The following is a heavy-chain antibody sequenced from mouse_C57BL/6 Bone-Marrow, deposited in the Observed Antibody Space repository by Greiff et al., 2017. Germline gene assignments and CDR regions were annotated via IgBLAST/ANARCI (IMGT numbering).Heavy chain of an antibody. CDR1: GYTFTSYW. Sequence: VQLQQPGAELVKPGASVKMSCKASGYTFTSYWITWVKQRPGQGLEWIGDIYPGSGSTNYNEKFKGKATLTVDTSSSTAYMQLSGLTSEDSAVYYCARGGIDSNYWYFDVWGTGTTVTVSS. CDR3: ARGGIDSNYWYFDV. V-gene: IGHV1-55*01. J-gene: IGHJ1*03. D-gene: IGHD2-5*01. CDR2: IYPGSGST.